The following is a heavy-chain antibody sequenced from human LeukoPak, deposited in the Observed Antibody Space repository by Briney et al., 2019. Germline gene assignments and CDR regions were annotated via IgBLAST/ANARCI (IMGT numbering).Heavy chain of an antibody. D-gene: IGHD3-10*01. CDR3: AKGQSKLLWFGESSFDP. CDR1: GFTFSSYG. J-gene: IGHJ5*02. Sequence: GGSLRLSCAASGFTFSSYGMHWARQAPGKGLEWVAFIRYDGSNKYYADSVKGRFTISRDNSKNTLYLQMYSLRAEDTAVYYCAKGQSKLLWFGESSFDPWGQGTLVTVSS. CDR2: IRYDGSNK. V-gene: IGHV3-30*02.